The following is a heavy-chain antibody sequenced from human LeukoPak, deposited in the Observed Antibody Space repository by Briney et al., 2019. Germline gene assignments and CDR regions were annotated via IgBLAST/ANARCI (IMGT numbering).Heavy chain of an antibody. D-gene: IGHD2/OR15-2a*01. J-gene: IGHJ3*02. CDR1: GFTFSSYA. CDR3: AKVSMGWPDAFDI. V-gene: IGHV3-23*01. CDR2: ISGSGGST. Sequence: GGSLRLPCAASGFTFSSYAMSWVRQAPGKGLEWVSAISGSGGSTYYADSVKGRFTISRDNSKNTLYLQMNSLRAEDTAVYYCAKVSMGWPDAFDIWGQGTMVTVSS.